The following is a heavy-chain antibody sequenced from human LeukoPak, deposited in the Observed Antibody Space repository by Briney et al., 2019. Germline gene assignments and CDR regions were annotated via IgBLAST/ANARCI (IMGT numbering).Heavy chain of an antibody. CDR3: ARARRVRGVISSRGYYMDV. CDR1: GYTCTSYD. J-gene: IGHJ6*03. V-gene: IGHV1-8*01. Sequence: ASVKVSCKASGYTCTSYDINWVRQATGQGLEWMGWMNPNSGNTGYAQKVQGRVTMTRNTSISTAYIELSSLRSEDTAVYYCARARRVRGVISSRGYYMDVWGKGTTVTISS. D-gene: IGHD3-10*01. CDR2: MNPNSGNT.